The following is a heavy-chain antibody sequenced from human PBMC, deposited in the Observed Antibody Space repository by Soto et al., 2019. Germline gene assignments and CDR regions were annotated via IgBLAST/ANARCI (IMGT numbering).Heavy chain of an antibody. V-gene: IGHV1-69*02. J-gene: IGHJ4*02. D-gene: IGHD2-21*02. CDR1: GGTFSSYT. Sequence: QVQLVQSGAEVKKPGSSVKVSCKASGGTFSSYTISWVRQAPGQGLEWMGRIIPILGIANYAQKFQGRVTITAAKSTSTAYMELSSLRSEDTAVYYCARGPGGGDCCLDYWGQGTLVTVAS. CDR3: ARGPGGGDCCLDY. CDR2: IIPILGIA.